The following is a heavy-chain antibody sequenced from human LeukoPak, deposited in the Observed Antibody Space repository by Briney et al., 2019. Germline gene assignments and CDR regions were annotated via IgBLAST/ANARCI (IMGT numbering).Heavy chain of an antibody. Sequence: GGSLRLSCAASGFTFSSYAMSWVRQPPGKGLEWVSGISGGGRSTYYADSVKGRFTILRDNSKNTVHLQMNSLRAEDTAVYYCARDWGSGWYYFDYWGQGTLVTVSS. J-gene: IGHJ4*02. CDR1: GFTFSSYA. CDR2: ISGGGRST. V-gene: IGHV3-23*01. CDR3: ARDWGSGWYYFDY. D-gene: IGHD6-19*01.